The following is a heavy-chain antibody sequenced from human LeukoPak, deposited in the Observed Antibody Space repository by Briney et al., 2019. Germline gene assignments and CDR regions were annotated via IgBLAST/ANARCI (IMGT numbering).Heavy chain of an antibody. D-gene: IGHD1-20*01. V-gene: IGHV3-11*01. CDR3: ARLLVYNSGGEAFDH. Sequence: GGSLRLSCPASGFTFSDYYMSWIRQAPGKGLEWVSYISSSGSTIYYADSVKGRFTISRDNAKNSLYLQMDSLRAEDTAVYYCARLLVYNSGGEAFDHWGQGTLVTVSS. J-gene: IGHJ4*02. CDR1: GFTFSDYY. CDR2: ISSSGSTI.